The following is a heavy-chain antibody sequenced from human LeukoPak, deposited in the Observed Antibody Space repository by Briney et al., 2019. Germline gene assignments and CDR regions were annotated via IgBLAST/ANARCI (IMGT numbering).Heavy chain of an antibody. V-gene: IGHV3-23*01. J-gene: IGHJ4*02. D-gene: IGHD6-13*01. Sequence: PGGSLRLSCAASGFTFSSYAMSWVRQAPGKGLEWVSAISGSGGSTYYADSVKGRFTISRDNGKNSVYLQMNSLRAEDTAVYYCAREPTYTSSWYTTCDYWGQGTLVSVSS. CDR3: AREPTYTSSWYTTCDY. CDR2: ISGSGGST. CDR1: GFTFSSYA.